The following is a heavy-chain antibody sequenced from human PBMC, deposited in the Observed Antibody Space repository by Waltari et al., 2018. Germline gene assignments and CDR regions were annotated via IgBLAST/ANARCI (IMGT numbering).Heavy chain of an antibody. CDR2: IIPMLGRA. J-gene: IGHJ3*02. CDR1: GGTFSGHT. CDR3: VRDGGNFMAHDI. D-gene: IGHD1-1*01. V-gene: IGHV1-69*16. Sequence: VQLVQSGAEVKTPGSSVIVSCKASGGTFSGHTLSWVRQAPGQGLEWMGRIIPMLGRANYAQTFQGRVSITIHQSTATSYIDLSSLKPEDTGIYYCVRDGGNFMAHDIWGQGTMVTVSS.